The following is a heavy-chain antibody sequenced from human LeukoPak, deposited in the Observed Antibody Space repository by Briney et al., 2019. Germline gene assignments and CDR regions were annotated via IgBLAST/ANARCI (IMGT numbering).Heavy chain of an antibody. J-gene: IGHJ5*02. Sequence: GGSLRLSCAASGFTFSSYGMHWVRQAPGKGLEWVAVISYDGSNKYYADSVKGRFTISRDNSKNTLYLQMNSLRAEDTAVYYCAKDMYDYVWGSYRHNWFDPWGQGTLVTVSS. CDR1: GFTFSSYG. CDR3: AKDMYDYVWGSYRHNWFDP. D-gene: IGHD3-16*02. V-gene: IGHV3-30*18. CDR2: ISYDGSNK.